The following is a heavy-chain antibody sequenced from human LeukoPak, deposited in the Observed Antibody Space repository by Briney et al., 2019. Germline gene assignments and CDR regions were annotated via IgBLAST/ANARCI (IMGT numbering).Heavy chain of an antibody. CDR1: GGSFSTYY. D-gene: IGHD6-19*01. Sequence: SETLSLTCTVTGGSFSTYYWSWIRQPPGKGLEWIGYVYHSGSTNYNPSLKSRVTISVDTSKKQFSLRLSSVTAADTAVYYCARHTYNSGWYYFDYWGQGTLVTVSS. CDR3: ARHTYNSGWYYFDY. J-gene: IGHJ4*02. CDR2: VYHSGST. V-gene: IGHV4-59*08.